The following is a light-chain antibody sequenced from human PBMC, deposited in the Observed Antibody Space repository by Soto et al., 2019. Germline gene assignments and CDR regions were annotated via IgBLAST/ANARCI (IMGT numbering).Light chain of an antibody. V-gene: IGKV1-39*01. CDR1: RSISSY. Sequence: DIQMTQSPSSLSASVGARVTITCRASRSISSYLNWYQQKPGKAPKLLIYAASSLQSGVPSRFSGSGSGTDFTLTISSLQPEDFATYYCQQSYSTPVTFGPGTKVDIK. CDR3: QQSYSTPVT. CDR2: AAS. J-gene: IGKJ3*01.